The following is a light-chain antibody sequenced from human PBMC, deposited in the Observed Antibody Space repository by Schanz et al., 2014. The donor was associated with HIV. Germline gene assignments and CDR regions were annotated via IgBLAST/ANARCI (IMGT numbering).Light chain of an antibody. CDR1: QSVSSH. J-gene: IGKJ2*01. V-gene: IGKV3-15*01. CDR3: QLYGSSPPTFT. Sequence: EIVMTQSPATLSVSPGEGATPSCRASQSVSSHLAWYQQKPGQAPRLLIHGASTRAPSFPARFSGSGSGTDFTLTISRLEPEDFAVYYCQLYGSSPPTFTFGQGTKLEIK. CDR2: GAS.